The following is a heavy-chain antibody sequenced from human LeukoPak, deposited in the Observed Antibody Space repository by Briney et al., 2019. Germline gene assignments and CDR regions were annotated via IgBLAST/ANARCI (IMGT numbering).Heavy chain of an antibody. Sequence: ASVKVSCKASGYTFTSYAMHWVRQAPGQRLEWMGWIYGGNGNTKYSQKFQGRVSITRDTSASTVYMELSSLRSEDTAVYYCARGWGGDCYHVHWGQGTLVTVSS. J-gene: IGHJ4*02. V-gene: IGHV1-3*01. D-gene: IGHD2-21*02. CDR3: ARGWGGDCYHVH. CDR1: GYTFTSYA. CDR2: IYGGNGNT.